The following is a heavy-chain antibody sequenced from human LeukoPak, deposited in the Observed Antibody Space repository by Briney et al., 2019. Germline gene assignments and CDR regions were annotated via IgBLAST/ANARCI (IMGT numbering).Heavy chain of an antibody. CDR3: AKHDPRSVVITNWFDP. CDR2: IRGGGGIT. D-gene: IGHD3-16*02. J-gene: IGHJ5*02. V-gene: IGHV3-23*01. Sequence: GRSLRLSCAASGLTFSAYAISCARHAPGQGLEWVAAIRGGGGITNSAASVKGRLTISRGNSKNTLYLQMNSLRAEDTTVYYCAKHDPRSVVITNWFDPWGQGTLVTVSS. CDR1: GLTFSAYA.